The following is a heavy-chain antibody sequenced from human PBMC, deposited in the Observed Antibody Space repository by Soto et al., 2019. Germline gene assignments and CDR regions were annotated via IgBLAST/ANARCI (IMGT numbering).Heavy chain of an antibody. CDR1: GGSISSYY. V-gene: IGHV4-30-4*01. D-gene: IGHD3-3*01. J-gene: IGHJ6*02. Sequence: SETLSLTCTVSGGSISSYYWSWIRQPPGKGLEWIGYIYYSGSTYYNPSLKSRVTISVDTSKNQFSLKLSSVTAADTAVYYCARGQDFWSGYYYVDGMDVWGQGTTVTVSS. CDR2: IYYSGST. CDR3: ARGQDFWSGYYYVDGMDV.